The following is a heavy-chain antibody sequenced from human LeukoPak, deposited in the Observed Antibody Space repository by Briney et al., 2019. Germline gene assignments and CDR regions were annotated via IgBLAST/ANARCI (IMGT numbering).Heavy chain of an antibody. CDR1: GGSFSGYY. Sequence: SGGLSVTCVVYGGSFSGYYLSWMRQPPGRGGEWIGEINHSGSNNYNPSLTRRVTISVDRSMNKSSLKLNSVTDADRAVHYFARVVGRDIVVVRAASFDYWGQGTLVTVSS. J-gene: IGHJ4*02. V-gene: IGHV4-34*01. D-gene: IGHD2-2*01. CDR3: ARVVGRDIVVVRAASFDY. CDR2: INHSGSN.